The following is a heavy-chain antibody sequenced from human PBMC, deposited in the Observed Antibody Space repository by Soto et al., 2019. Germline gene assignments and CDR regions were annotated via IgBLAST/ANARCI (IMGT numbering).Heavy chain of an antibody. D-gene: IGHD5-12*01. CDR2: ITHDGSST. CDR1: GFTFNNYY. V-gene: IGHV3-74*01. CDR3: ARDKSGPADY. Sequence: EVQLVESGGGLVQPGGSLILSCAASGFTFNNYYMHWVRQAPGKGLVWVSRITHDGSSTHYADSVKGRFTISRDNAKNTLYLQMNSLRAEVTAVYYCARDKSGPADYWGQGTLGTVST. J-gene: IGHJ4*02.